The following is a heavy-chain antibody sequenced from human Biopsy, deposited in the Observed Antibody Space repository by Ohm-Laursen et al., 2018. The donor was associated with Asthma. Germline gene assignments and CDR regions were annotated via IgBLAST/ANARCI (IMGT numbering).Heavy chain of an antibody. Sequence: SLRLSYTASRFTYEMHWVRQAPGKGLEWVAVISYDGSSIYYADSVKGRFTISRDNSKNTLSLQMNSLTAEDTAVYYCAREGVAGTHIEDWGQGTLVTVSS. CDR1: RFTYE. CDR3: AREGVAGTHIED. V-gene: IGHV3-30-3*01. D-gene: IGHD6-19*01. J-gene: IGHJ4*02. CDR2: ISYDGSSI.